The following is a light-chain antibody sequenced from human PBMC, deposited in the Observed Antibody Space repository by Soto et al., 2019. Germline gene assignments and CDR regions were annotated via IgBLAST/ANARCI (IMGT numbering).Light chain of an antibody. CDR2: GAS. CDR1: QSVSNNY. CDR3: QQYGSSGT. V-gene: IGKV3-20*01. J-gene: IGKJ1*01. Sequence: EILLTQSPGTLALSPGERATLSCGASQSVSNNYLAWYQQKPGHAPRLLIYGASNRATGIPDRLSGSGSGTDFTLTISRLEPEDFAVYYCQQYGSSGTFGQGTKVDIK.